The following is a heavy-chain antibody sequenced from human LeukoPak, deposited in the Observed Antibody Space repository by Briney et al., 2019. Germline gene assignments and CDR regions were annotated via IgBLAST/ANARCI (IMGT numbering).Heavy chain of an antibody. J-gene: IGHJ4*02. Sequence: QTGGSLRLSCAASGFTFSSYGMHWVRQAPGKGLEWVAVIWYDGSNKYYADSVKGRFTISRDNSKNTLYLQMNSLRAEDTAVYYCAAMATWPRDFDYWGQGTLVTVSS. V-gene: IGHV3-33*01. CDR3: AAMATWPRDFDY. CDR2: IWYDGSNK. CDR1: GFTFSSYG. D-gene: IGHD5-24*01.